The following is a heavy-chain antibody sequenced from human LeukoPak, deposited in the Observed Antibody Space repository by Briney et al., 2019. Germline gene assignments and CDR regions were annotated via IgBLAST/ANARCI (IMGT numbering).Heavy chain of an antibody. CDR1: GFTFSSYS. CDR3: AKDQQKDSVGAAYDY. CDR2: ISSSSSTI. V-gene: IGHV3-48*01. D-gene: IGHD1-26*01. J-gene: IGHJ4*02. Sequence: GGSLRLSCAASGFTFSSYSMNWVRQAPGKGLEWVSYISSSSSTIYYADSVKGRFTISRDNSKNTLYLQMNSLRAEDTAIYYCAKDQQKDSVGAAYDYWGQGTLVTVSS.